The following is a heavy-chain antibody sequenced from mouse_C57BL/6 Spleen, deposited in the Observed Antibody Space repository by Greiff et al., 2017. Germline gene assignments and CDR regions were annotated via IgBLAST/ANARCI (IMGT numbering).Heavy chain of an antibody. CDR3: TDYYGSSPFAD. V-gene: IGHV1-15*01. CDR1: GYTFTDYE. D-gene: IGHD1-1*01. J-gene: IGHJ3*01. Sequence: QVQLQQSGAELVRPGASVTLSCKASGYTFTDYEMHWVKQTPVHGLAWIGAIDPETGGTAYNQKFKGKAILTADKSSSKAYMELRSLTSEDSAVYYGTDYYGSSPFADWGQGTLVTVSA. CDR2: IDPETGGT.